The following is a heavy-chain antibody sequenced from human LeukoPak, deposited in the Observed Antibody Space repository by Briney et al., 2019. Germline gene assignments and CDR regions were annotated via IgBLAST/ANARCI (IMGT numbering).Heavy chain of an antibody. CDR1: VFTFSSYA. CDR2: ISGSGGST. J-gene: IGHJ4*02. V-gene: IGHV3-23*01. CDR3: AKTKPIWFGELFLDY. Sequence: PGGSLRLSCAVSVFTFSSYAMSWVRQAPGKGLEWVSAISGSGGSTYYADSVKGRFTISRDNSKNTLYLQMNSLRAEDTAVYYCAKTKPIWFGELFLDYWGQGTLVTVSS. D-gene: IGHD3-10*01.